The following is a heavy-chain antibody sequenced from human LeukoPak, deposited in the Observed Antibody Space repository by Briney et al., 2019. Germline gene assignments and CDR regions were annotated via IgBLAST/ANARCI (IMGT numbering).Heavy chain of an antibody. CDR3: ARPLYDSSGYYFYCQH. V-gene: IGHV1-46*01. D-gene: IGHD3-22*01. Sequence: ASVKVSCKASGYTFTSYYMHWVRQAPGQGLEWMGIINPSGGSTSYAQKFQGRVTMTRDTSTSTVYMELSSLRSEDTAVYYCARPLYDSSGYYFYCQHWGQGALVTVSS. CDR2: INPSGGST. CDR1: GYTFTSYY. J-gene: IGHJ1*01.